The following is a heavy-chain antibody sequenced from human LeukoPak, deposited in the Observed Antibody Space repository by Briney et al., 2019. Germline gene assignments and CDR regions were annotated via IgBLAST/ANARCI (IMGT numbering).Heavy chain of an antibody. CDR1: GYTFTGYY. Sequence: ASVKVSCKASGYTFTGYYMHWVRQAPGQGLEWMGWINPNSGGTNYAQKFQGRATMTRDTSISTAYMELSRLRSDDTAVYYCARDPGGYSGYDAPWGQGTLVTVSS. J-gene: IGHJ5*02. V-gene: IGHV1-2*02. CDR3: ARDPGGYSGYDAP. D-gene: IGHD5-12*01. CDR2: INPNSGGT.